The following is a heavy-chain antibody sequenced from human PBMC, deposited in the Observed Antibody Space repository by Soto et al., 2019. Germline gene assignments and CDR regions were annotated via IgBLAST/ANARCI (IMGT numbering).Heavy chain of an antibody. V-gene: IGHV4-30-4*01. D-gene: IGHD3-16*02. CDR2: IYYSGST. J-gene: IGHJ5*02. Sequence: SETLSLTCTVSGGSISSGDYYWSWIRQPPGKGLEWIGYIYYSGSTYYNPSLKSRVTISVDTSKNQFSLKLSSVTAADTAVYYCARDFGLGELSSPLKGWFDPWGQGTLVTVSS. CDR1: GGSISSGDYY. CDR3: ARDFGLGELSSPLKGWFDP.